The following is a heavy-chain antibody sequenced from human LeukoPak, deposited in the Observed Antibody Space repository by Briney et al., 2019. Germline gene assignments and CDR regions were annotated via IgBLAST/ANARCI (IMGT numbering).Heavy chain of an antibody. D-gene: IGHD5-24*01. Sequence: GGSLRLSCAASGFTFSSYSMNWVRQAPGKGLEWVANIKQDGSEKYYVDSVKGRFTISRDNAKNSLYLQMNSLRAEDTAVYYCARDVSRDGYNYVGYYYYYMDAWGKGTTVTVSS. CDR1: GFTFSSYS. CDR3: ARDVSRDGYNYVGYYYYYMDA. J-gene: IGHJ6*03. CDR2: IKQDGSEK. V-gene: IGHV3-7*01.